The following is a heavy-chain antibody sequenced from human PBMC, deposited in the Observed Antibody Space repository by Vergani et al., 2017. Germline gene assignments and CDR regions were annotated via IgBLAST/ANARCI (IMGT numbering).Heavy chain of an antibody. V-gene: IGHV3-9*01. D-gene: IGHD4-17*01. J-gene: IGHJ3*02. CDR1: GFTFDDYA. CDR2: ISWNSGSI. Sequence: EVQLVESGGGLVQPGRSLRLSCAASGFTFDDYAMHWVRQAPGKGLEWVSGISWNSGSIGYADSVKGRFTISRDNSKNTLYLQMNSLRAEDTAVYYCARGSGDYGDYRAFDIWGQGTMVTVSS. CDR3: ARGSGDYGDYRAFDI.